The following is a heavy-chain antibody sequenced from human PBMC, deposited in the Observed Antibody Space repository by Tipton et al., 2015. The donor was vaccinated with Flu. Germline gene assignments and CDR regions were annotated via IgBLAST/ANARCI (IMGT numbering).Heavy chain of an antibody. CDR1: GGSISSSSYY. Sequence: TLSLTCTVSGGSISSSSYYWGWIRQPPGKGLEWIGSIYYSGSTYYNPSLKSRVTISVDTSKNQFSLKLSSVTAADTAVYYCARHDWDFGVVIIGSAFDPWGQGTLVTVSS. J-gene: IGHJ5*02. CDR2: IYYSGST. CDR3: ARHDWDFGVVIIGSAFDP. D-gene: IGHD3-3*01. V-gene: IGHV4-39*01.